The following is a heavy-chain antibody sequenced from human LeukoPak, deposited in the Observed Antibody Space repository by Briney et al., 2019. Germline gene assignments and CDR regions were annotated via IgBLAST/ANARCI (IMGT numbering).Heavy chain of an antibody. J-gene: IGHJ6*03. Sequence: ASVKISCKVSGYTFTDYYMHWVQQAPGKGLEWMGLVDPEDGETIYAEKFQGRVTITADTSTDTAYMELSSLRSEDTAVYYCARAPPPSGRVPYYYYMDVWGKGTRSPSP. V-gene: IGHV1-69-2*01. CDR2: VDPEDGET. CDR3: ARAPPPSGRVPYYYYMDV. CDR1: GYTFTDYY. D-gene: IGHD1-26*01.